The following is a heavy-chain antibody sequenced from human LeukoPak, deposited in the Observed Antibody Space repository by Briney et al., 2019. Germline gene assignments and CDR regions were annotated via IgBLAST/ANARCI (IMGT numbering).Heavy chain of an antibody. V-gene: IGHV3-7*01. CDR3: ARAIAAAGKGPNDY. Sequence: PGGSLRLSCAASGFMFSSSWMSWVRQTPGKGLEWVANIKQDGSEKYYVESVKGRFTISRDNAKNSLYLQMNSLRAEDTAVYYCARAIAAAGKGPNDYWGQGTLVTVSS. J-gene: IGHJ4*02. D-gene: IGHD6-13*01. CDR1: GFMFSSSW. CDR2: IKQDGSEK.